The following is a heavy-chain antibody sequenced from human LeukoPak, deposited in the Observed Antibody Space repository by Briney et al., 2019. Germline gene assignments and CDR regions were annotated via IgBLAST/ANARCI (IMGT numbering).Heavy chain of an antibody. D-gene: IGHD5-24*01. CDR2: IYYSGST. Sequence: SETLSLTCTVSGGSISSYYWSWIRQPPGKGLEWIGYIYYSGSTNYNPSLKSRVTISVDTPKNQFSLKLSSVTAADTAVYYCARGTRDGYNYRGDFDYWGQGTLVTVSS. J-gene: IGHJ4*02. V-gene: IGHV4-59*01. CDR1: GGSISSYY. CDR3: ARGTRDGYNYRGDFDY.